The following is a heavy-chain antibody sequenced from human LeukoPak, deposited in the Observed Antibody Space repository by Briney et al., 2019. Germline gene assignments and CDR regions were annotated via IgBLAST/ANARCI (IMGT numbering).Heavy chain of an antibody. CDR1: GYTFSGYY. D-gene: IGHD6-19*01. CDR2: INPNSGGT. Sequence: GASVKVSCRASGYTFSGYYMHWVRQAPGQGLEWMGWINPNSGGTNYAQKFQGRVTMTRDTSISTAYMELRRLRSDDRAVYYCARLGYTSGSDYWGQGTLVTVSS. V-gene: IGHV1-2*02. CDR3: ARLGYTSGSDY. J-gene: IGHJ4*02.